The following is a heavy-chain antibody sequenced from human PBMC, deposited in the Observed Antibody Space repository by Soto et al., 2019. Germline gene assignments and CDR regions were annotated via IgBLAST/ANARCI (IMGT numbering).Heavy chain of an antibody. Sequence: VQLVQSGAEVKKPGSSVKVSCRASGATFRSYAFTWVRQAPGQGLEWMGGISPIFGSTIYARQFQGRVTITADDSASTAYMELNSLSSEDTTVYYYAGDYGVYDWYGMDVWGQGTTVTVSS. CDR1: GATFRSYA. J-gene: IGHJ6*02. V-gene: IGHV1-69*01. D-gene: IGHD4-17*01. CDR3: AGDYGVYDWYGMDV. CDR2: ISPIFGST.